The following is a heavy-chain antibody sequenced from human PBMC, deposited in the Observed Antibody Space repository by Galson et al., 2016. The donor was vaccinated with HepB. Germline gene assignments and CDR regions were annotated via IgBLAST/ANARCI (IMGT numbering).Heavy chain of an antibody. D-gene: IGHD1-26*01. J-gene: IGHJ4*02. CDR1: GFTFSSYA. Sequence: SLRLSCAASGFTFSSYAMSWVRQAPGKGLEWVSSIGTGGGSIYYADSVKGRFIISRDNSKNTVYLQMNSLRAEDTAVYYCARGYGSYHDYWGQGIQVTVSS. CDR3: ARGYGSYHDY. CDR2: IGTGGGSI. V-gene: IGHV3-23*01.